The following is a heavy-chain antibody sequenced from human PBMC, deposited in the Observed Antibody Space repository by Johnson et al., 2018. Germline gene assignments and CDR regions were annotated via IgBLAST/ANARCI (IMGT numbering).Heavy chain of an antibody. V-gene: IGHV3-21*01. Sequence: VQLVESGGGLVKPGGSLRLSCAASGFTFSSYSMNWVRQAPGKGLEWVSSISSSSSYIYYADSVKGRFTISRDNAKNTRYLQMNSLRAEGTDVYYCARRDTMVHYGMDVWGQGTTVTVSS. CDR3: ARRDTMVHYGMDV. D-gene: IGHD3-10*01. J-gene: IGHJ6*02. CDR2: ISSSSSYI. CDR1: GFTFSSYS.